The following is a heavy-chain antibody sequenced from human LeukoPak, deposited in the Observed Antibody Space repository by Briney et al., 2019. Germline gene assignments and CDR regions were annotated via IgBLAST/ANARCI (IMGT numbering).Heavy chain of an antibody. J-gene: IGHJ4*02. CDR2: INPSGGTT. CDR1: GYTFTSYY. CDR3: ARAFTGGTLDF. D-gene: IGHD2-8*02. Sequence: ASVKVSCKASGYTFTSYYMHWVRQAPGQGLEWMGIINPSGGTTSYAQKFQGRVTMTTDTSTSTPYMELSALRSDDTAVFYCARAFTGGTLDFWGQGTLVTVSS. V-gene: IGHV1-46*01.